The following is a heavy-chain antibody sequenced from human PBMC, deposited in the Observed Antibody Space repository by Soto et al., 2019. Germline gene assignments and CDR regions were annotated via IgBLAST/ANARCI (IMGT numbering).Heavy chain of an antibody. CDR3: ARERYCTNGVCSYYYYYYGMDV. CDR1: GFTFSSYG. V-gene: IGHV3-33*01. D-gene: IGHD2-8*01. J-gene: IGHJ6*02. CDR2: IWYDGSNK. Sequence: QVQLVESGGGVVQPGRSLRLSCAASGFTFSSYGMHWVRQAPGKGLEWVAVIWYDGSNKYYADSVKGRFTISRDNSKNTLNLQRNSLRAEETAVYYCARERYCTNGVCSYYYYYYGMDVWGQGTTVTVFS.